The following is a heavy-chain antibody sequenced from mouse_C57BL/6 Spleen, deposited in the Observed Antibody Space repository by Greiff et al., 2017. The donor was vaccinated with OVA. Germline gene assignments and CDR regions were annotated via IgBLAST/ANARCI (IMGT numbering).Heavy chain of an antibody. CDR3: TRSYGSSHLYYFDY. CDR2: IDPSDSET. V-gene: IGHV1-52*01. J-gene: IGHJ2*01. Sequence: QVQLQQPGAELVRPGSSVKLSCKASGYTFTSYWMHWVKQRPIQGLEWIGNIDPSDSETHYNQKFKDKATLTVDKYSSTAYMQLSSLTSEDASVYYCTRSYGSSHLYYFDYWGQGTTLTVSS. D-gene: IGHD1-1*01. CDR1: GYTFTSYW.